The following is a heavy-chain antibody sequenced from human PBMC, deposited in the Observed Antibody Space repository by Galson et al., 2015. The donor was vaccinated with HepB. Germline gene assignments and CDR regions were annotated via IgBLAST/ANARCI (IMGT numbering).Heavy chain of an antibody. J-gene: IGHJ3*02. V-gene: IGHV3-30*18. CDR1: GFTFSSYG. Sequence: SLRLSCAASGFTFSSYGMHWVRQAPGKGLEWVAVISYDGSNKYYADSVKGRFTISRDNSKNTLYLQMNSLRAEDTAVYYCAKAGIAAAEGIGYAFDIWGQGTMVTVSS. CDR2: ISYDGSNK. D-gene: IGHD6-13*01. CDR3: AKAGIAAAEGIGYAFDI.